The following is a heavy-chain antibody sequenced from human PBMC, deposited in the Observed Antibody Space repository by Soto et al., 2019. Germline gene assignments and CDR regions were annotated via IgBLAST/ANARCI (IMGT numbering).Heavy chain of an antibody. V-gene: IGHV3-48*01. CDR3: ARDQGVATTTRTFDI. CDR2: ISSSSTTI. CDR1: GFTFSSYS. Sequence: EVQLVESGGGLVQPGGSLRLSCAASGFTFSSYSMNWVRQAPGKGLEWLSYISSSSTTIYYADSMKGRFTISRDNAKNSLYLQMNSLRVEDTAFYYCARDQGVATTTRTFDICGQGTMVTVAS. J-gene: IGHJ3*02. D-gene: IGHD2-15*01.